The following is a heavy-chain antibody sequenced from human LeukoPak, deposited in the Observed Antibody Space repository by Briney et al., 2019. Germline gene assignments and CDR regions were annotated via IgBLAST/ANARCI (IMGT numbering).Heavy chain of an antibody. D-gene: IGHD5-18*01. J-gene: IGHJ4*02. CDR1: GYTLTSYY. V-gene: IGHV1-46*01. Sequence: ASVKVSCKASGYTLTSYYMHWVRQAPGQGLEWMGIINPSGGSTSYAQKFQGRVTMTRDMSTSTVYMELSSLRSEDTAVYYCARDTVDTGGDYWGQGTLVTVSS. CDR3: ARDTVDTGGDY. CDR2: INPSGGST.